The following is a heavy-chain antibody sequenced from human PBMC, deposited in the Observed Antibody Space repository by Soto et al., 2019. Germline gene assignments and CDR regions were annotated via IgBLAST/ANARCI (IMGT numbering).Heavy chain of an antibody. Sequence: QVQLVQSGPEVKKPGASVKVSCEASGYTFTTSGISWVRQAPGQGLEWMGWISTYNGDTNSVQKFQGRVTMTADTSTGTVYMELMSLKSDDTAVYYCARQGSWPYYYYGLDVWGHGTTVTVSS. J-gene: IGHJ6*02. CDR2: ISTYNGDT. CDR3: ARQGSWPYYYYGLDV. CDR1: GYTFTTSG. V-gene: IGHV1-18*01. D-gene: IGHD1-26*01.